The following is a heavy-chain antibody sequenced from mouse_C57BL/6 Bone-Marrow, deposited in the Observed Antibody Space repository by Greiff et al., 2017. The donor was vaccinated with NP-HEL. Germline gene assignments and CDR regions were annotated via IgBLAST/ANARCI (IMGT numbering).Heavy chain of an antibody. CDR1: GYTFTSYT. V-gene: IGHV1-4*01. Sequence: QVQLQQSGAELARPGASVKMSCKASGYTFTSYTMHWVKQRPGQGLEWIGYINHSSGYTKYNQKFKDKATLTADKSSSTAYMQLSSLTSEDSAVYYCAREGGYYYGSSYPWFAYWGQGTLVTVSA. J-gene: IGHJ3*01. CDR2: INHSSGYT. CDR3: AREGGYYYGSSYPWFAY. D-gene: IGHD1-1*01.